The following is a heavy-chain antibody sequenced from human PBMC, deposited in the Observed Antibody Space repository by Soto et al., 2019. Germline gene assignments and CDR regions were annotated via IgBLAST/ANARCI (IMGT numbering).Heavy chain of an antibody. Sequence: EVQLLESGGGLVQPGGSLRLSCAASGFTFSSYAMSWVRQAPGKGLEWVSAISGSGGSTYYNPSLKSRVTISVDTSKNQFSLKLSSVTAADTAVYYCARQERYSSSSWVHGMDVWGQGTTVTVSS. J-gene: IGHJ6*02. CDR1: GFTFSSYA. V-gene: IGHV3-23*01. CDR3: ARQERYSSSSWVHGMDV. CDR2: ISGSGGST. D-gene: IGHD6-6*01.